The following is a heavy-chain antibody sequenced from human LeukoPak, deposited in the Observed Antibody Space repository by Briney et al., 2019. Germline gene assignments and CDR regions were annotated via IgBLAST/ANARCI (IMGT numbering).Heavy chain of an antibody. CDR1: GFTFSSYT. V-gene: IGHV3-23*01. Sequence: GGSLRLSCAASGFTFSSYTMSWVRQAPGKGLEWVSGVSGSGGNIHYADSVKGRFTISRDNSKNTLYLQMNSLRAEDTAVYYCAAPLPNIVVVPATKGPFGYWGQGALVTVSS. D-gene: IGHD2-2*01. CDR2: VSGSGGNI. J-gene: IGHJ4*02. CDR3: AAPLPNIVVVPATKGPFGY.